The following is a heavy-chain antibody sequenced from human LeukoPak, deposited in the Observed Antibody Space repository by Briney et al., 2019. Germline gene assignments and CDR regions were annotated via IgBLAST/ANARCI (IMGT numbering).Heavy chain of an antibody. Sequence: GGSLRLSCAASGFTFSTYAMHWVRQAPGQGLEWVAIINKDGSEKHYVDSVKGRFTISRDNAKNSLYLQMNSLRAEDSAVYYCARSDHGPEYWGQGTLVTVSS. CDR1: GFTFSTYA. CDR3: ARSDHGPEY. CDR2: INKDGSEK. J-gene: IGHJ4*02. D-gene: IGHD1-14*01. V-gene: IGHV3-7*01.